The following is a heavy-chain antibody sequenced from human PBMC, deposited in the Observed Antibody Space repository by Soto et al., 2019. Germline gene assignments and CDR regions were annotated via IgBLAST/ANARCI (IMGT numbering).Heavy chain of an antibody. Sequence: ASVKVSCKVSGYTFTSYYMHWVRQAPGQGLEWMGIINPSGGSTSYAQKFQGRVTMTRDTSTSTVYMELSSLRSEDTAVYYCARGSGYYDSSGYSGPYFDYWGQGTLVTVSS. CDR2: INPSGGST. CDR3: ARGSGYYDSSGYSGPYFDY. CDR1: GYTFTSYY. V-gene: IGHV1-46*01. D-gene: IGHD3-22*01. J-gene: IGHJ4*02.